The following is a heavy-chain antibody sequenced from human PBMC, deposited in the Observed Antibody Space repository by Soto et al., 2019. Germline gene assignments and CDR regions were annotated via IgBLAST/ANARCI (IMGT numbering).Heavy chain of an antibody. D-gene: IGHD2-15*01. CDR2: TSPSTGNT. J-gene: IGHJ2*01. CDR1: GYPLRNYP. Sequence: QVPLWRSGAEVREPRASVKLSCQASGYPLRNYPISWVRRAPGQGLEWMDWTSPSTGNTDQAQNFQGRVTMTLDTSTNTANMELRTLRSDDSAVYYCARCYCSVGSCYTCWHFDLWGRGTLVTVSS. CDR3: ARCYCSVGSCYTCWHFDL. V-gene: IGHV1-18*01.